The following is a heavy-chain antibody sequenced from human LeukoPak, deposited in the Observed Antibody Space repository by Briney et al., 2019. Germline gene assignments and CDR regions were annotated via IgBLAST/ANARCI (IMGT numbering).Heavy chain of an antibody. V-gene: IGHV3-48*03. J-gene: IGHJ3*02. Sequence: GGSLRLSCVASGFDFKKYEVNWVRQAPGKGLEWISYVSTSGSTPFYADSVKGRFTISRDNAKNSLYLQMNSLRAEDTAVYYCARDARGALGYCSSTSCYAAFDIWGQGTMVTVSS. CDR1: GFDFKKYE. CDR2: VSTSGSTP. CDR3: ARDARGALGYCSSTSCYAAFDI. D-gene: IGHD2-2*01.